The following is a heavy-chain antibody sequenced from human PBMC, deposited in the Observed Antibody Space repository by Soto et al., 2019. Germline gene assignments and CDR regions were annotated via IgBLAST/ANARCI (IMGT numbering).Heavy chain of an antibody. J-gene: IGHJ4*02. CDR2: INPNSGGT. V-gene: IGHV1-2*04. D-gene: IGHD3-22*01. CDR1: GYTFTGYD. CDR3: AREGLGRYYYDSSGSHFDY. Sequence: ASVKVSCKASGYTFTGYDMHWVRQAPGQGLEWMGWINPNSGGTNYAQKFQGWVTMTRDTSISTAYMELSRLRSDDTAVYYCAREGLGRYYYDSSGSHFDYWGQGTLVTVSS.